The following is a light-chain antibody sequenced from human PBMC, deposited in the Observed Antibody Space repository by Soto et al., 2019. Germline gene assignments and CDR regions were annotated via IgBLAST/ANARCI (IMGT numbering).Light chain of an antibody. CDR3: LQEYSYPLT. J-gene: IGKJ4*01. CDR2: AAS. Sequence: AIQMTQFPSSLSASVGDRVTITCRASQGIRSDLGWYQQRPGKAPKLLIYAASTLQSGVPSRFSGSGSGTDGTITISSLKTEDGATYYCLQEYSYPLTFGGGTKVDIK. CDR1: QGIRSD. V-gene: IGKV1-6*01.